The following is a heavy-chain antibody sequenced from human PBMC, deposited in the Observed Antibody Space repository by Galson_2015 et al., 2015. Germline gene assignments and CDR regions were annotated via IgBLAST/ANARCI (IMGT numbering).Heavy chain of an antibody. V-gene: IGHV3-23*01. CDR3: VKDLASSGAI. Sequence: SLRLSCAASGFTFSSYAMSWVRQAPGKGLEWVSTISVSGLSTYYADSVKGRFTVSSDHSKNTLYLQMNSPRAEDTAVYYCVKDLASSGAIWGQGTMVTVSS. D-gene: IGHD6-19*01. CDR1: GFTFSSYA. J-gene: IGHJ3*02. CDR2: ISVSGLST.